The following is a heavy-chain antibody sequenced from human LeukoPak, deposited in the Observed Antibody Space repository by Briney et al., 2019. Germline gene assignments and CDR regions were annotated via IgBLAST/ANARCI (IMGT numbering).Heavy chain of an antibody. CDR1: GGTFSSYA. CDR2: IIPIFGTA. J-gene: IGHJ4*02. V-gene: IGHV1-69*05. Sequence: GASVKVSCKASGGTFSSYAISWVRQAPGQGLERMGGIIPIFGTANYAQKLQGRVTMTTDTSTSTAYMELRSLRSDDTAVYYCARVLGSHNPSGWYPTGVFDYWGQGTLVTVSS. CDR3: ARVLGSHNPSGWYPTGVFDY. D-gene: IGHD6-19*01.